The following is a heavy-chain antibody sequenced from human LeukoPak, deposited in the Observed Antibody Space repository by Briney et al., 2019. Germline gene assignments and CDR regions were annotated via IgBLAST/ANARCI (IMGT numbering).Heavy chain of an antibody. CDR1: GGSFSGYY. CDR2: INHSGST. CDR3: ARLGYYDSSGPRPFDY. V-gene: IGHV4-34*01. D-gene: IGHD3-22*01. Sequence: SETLSLTCAVYGGSFSGYYWSWIRQPPGKGLEWIGEINHSGSTNYNPSLKSRVTISVDTSKNQFSLKLSSVTAADTAVYYCARLGYYDSSGPRPFDYWGQGTLVTVSS. J-gene: IGHJ4*02.